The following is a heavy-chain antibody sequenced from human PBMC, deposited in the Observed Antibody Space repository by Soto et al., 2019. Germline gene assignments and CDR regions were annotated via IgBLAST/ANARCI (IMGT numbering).Heavy chain of an antibody. V-gene: IGHV3-48*03. D-gene: IGHD4-4*01. CDR2: IGNRGRTI. J-gene: IGHJ6*02. CDR1: GFTFSNYE. CDR3: ARDPAIYSGKFDYGLDV. Sequence: EVQLVESGGGLVQAGGSLRHFCAASGFTFSNYEMNWVRQAPGKGLEWVSYIGNRGRTIYYADSVKGRFTISRDNAKNSLYLQMNSLRAEDTAVYYCARDPAIYSGKFDYGLDVWGQGTTVTVSS.